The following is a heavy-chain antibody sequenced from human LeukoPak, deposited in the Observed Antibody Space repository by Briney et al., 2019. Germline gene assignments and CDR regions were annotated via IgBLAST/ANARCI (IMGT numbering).Heavy chain of an antibody. CDR1: GFTSSSYA. Sequence: PGGSLRLSCAASGFTSSSYAMHWVRQAPGKGLEYVSVISSNGGSTYYANSVKGRFTISRDNSKNTLYLQMGSLRAEDMAVYYCARGGLLWFGELSGYWGQGTLVTVSS. D-gene: IGHD3-10*01. V-gene: IGHV3-64*01. CDR2: ISSNGGST. CDR3: ARGGLLWFGELSGY. J-gene: IGHJ4*02.